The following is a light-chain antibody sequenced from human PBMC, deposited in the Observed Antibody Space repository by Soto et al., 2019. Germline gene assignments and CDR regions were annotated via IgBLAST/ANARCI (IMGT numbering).Light chain of an antibody. Sequence: SYELTQPPSVSVAPGHTARITCGGNRIGSKTVHWYQQKPGQAPVLVVYDDSDRPSGIPERFSGSNSGNTATLTISRVEVGDEADYYCQVWDSSTDHLYVFGSGTKLTVL. CDR1: RIGSKT. CDR3: QVWDSSTDHLYV. CDR2: DDS. V-gene: IGLV3-21*02. J-gene: IGLJ1*01.